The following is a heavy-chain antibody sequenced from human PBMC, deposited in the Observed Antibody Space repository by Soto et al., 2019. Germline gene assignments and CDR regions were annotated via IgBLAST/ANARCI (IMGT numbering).Heavy chain of an antibody. CDR3: ASESRGSNCYDYSYSMDL. D-gene: IGHD1-26*01. J-gene: IGHJ6*02. CDR1: GYTFTSYA. CDR2: INAGNGNT. Sequence: QVQLVQSGAEVKKPGASVKVSCKASGYTFTSYAMHWVRQGPGQRLEWMGWINAGNGNTKYSQMFQGRVTISRDTSARTGGMEISKFRSARTAVYDCASESRGSNCYDYSYSMDLWGQGRTVTVSS. V-gene: IGHV1-3*01.